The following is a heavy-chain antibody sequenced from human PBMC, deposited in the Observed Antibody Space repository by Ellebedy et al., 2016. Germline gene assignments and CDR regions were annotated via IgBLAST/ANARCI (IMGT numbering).Heavy chain of an antibody. CDR2: IWYDGSNK. Sequence: GGSLRLSXAASGFTFSSYGMHWVRQAPGKGLEWVAVIWYDGSNKYYADSVKGRFTISRDNSKNRVYLQMNSLRVEDTAVYFCARVRSSGFYSNYDMDVWGQGTTVTVSS. D-gene: IGHD6-13*01. CDR3: ARVRSSGFYSNYDMDV. V-gene: IGHV3-33*01. CDR1: GFTFSSYG. J-gene: IGHJ6*02.